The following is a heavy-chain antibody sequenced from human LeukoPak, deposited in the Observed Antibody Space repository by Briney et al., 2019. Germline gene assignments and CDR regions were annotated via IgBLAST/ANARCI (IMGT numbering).Heavy chain of an antibody. CDR3: AKTGYSSSSGDYYYYMDV. CDR1: GFTSSSYG. Sequence: GGSLRLSCAASGFTSSSYGMHWVRQAPGKGLEWVAVIWYDGSNKYYADSVKGRFTISRDNSKNTLYLQMNSLRAEDTAVYYCAKTGYSSSSGDYYYYMDVWGKGTTVTVSS. D-gene: IGHD6-6*01. CDR2: IWYDGSNK. J-gene: IGHJ6*03. V-gene: IGHV3-33*06.